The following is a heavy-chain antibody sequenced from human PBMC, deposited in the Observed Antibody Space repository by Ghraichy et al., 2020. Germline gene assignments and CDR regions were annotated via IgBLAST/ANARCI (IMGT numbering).Heavy chain of an antibody. CDR3: ARLTYYYDSSGYYLVDY. D-gene: IGHD3-22*01. CDR1: GGSISSYY. V-gene: IGHV4-59*08. Sequence: SQTLSLTCTVSGGSISSYYWSWIRQPPGKGLEWIGYIYYSGSTNYNPSLKSRVTISVDTSKNQFSLKLSSVTAADTAVYYCARLTYYYDSSGYYLVDYWGQGTLVTVSS. CDR2: IYYSGST. J-gene: IGHJ4*02.